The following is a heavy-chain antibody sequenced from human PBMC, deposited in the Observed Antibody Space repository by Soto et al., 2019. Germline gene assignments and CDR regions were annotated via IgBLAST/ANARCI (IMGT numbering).Heavy chain of an antibody. CDR3: ARQHDSSGNYGY. V-gene: IGHV5-51*01. CDR1: GYSFTSYW. CDR2: IYPGDSDT. J-gene: IGHJ4*02. Sequence: GASLKISCKGSGYSFTSYWIGWVRQMPGKCLEWMGIIYPGDSDTRYSPSFQGQVTISADKSISTAYLQWSSLKASDTAICYCARQHDSSGNYGYWGQGTLVTVSS. D-gene: IGHD3-22*01.